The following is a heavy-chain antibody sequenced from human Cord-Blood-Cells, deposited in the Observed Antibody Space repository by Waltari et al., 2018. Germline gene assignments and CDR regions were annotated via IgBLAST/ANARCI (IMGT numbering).Heavy chain of an antibody. V-gene: IGHV3-30*18. CDR3: AKDRRLWELPTFYYYYYGMDV. Sequence: QVQLVESGGGVVQPGRSLRLSCAASGFTFSSYGMHWVRQAPGKGLEWVAVISYDGSNKYYADSVKGRFTISRDNSKNTLYLQMNSLRAEDTAVYYCAKDRRLWELPTFYYYYYGMDVWGQGTTVTVSS. J-gene: IGHJ6*02. CDR1: GFTFSSYG. CDR2: ISYDGSNK. D-gene: IGHD1-26*01.